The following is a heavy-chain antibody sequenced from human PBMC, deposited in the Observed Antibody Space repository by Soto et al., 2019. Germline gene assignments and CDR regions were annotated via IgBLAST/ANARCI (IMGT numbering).Heavy chain of an antibody. V-gene: IGHV4-4*02. J-gene: IGHJ3*02. CDR2: IYHSGST. CDR3: ASFTMVRERKGGDAFDI. CDR1: SGSISSSNW. Sequence: SETLSLTCAVSSGSISSSNWWSWVRQPPGKGLEWIGEIYHSGSTNYNPSLKSRVTISVDKSKNQFSLKLSSVTAADTAVYYCASFTMVRERKGGDAFDIWGQGTMVTVSS. D-gene: IGHD3-10*01.